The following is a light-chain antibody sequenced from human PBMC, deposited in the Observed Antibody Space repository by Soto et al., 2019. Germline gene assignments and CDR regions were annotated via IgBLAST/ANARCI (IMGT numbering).Light chain of an antibody. Sequence: EIVLTQSPATLSLSPGERATPSCRASQSVSSYLAWYQQKPGQAPRLLIYDASNRATAIPARFSGSGSGTDFTLNISSLEPEDFAVYYCQQRSSWPLTFGQGTKLEIK. CDR1: QSVSSY. CDR3: QQRSSWPLT. V-gene: IGKV3-11*01. CDR2: DAS. J-gene: IGKJ2*01.